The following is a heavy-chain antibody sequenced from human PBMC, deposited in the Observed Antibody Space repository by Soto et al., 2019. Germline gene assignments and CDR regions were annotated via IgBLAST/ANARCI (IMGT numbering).Heavy chain of an antibody. CDR1: GFTFSSYA. J-gene: IGHJ4*02. Sequence: GVSLRLSCAASGFTFSSYAMSWVRQAPGKGLEWVSAISGSGGSTYYADSVKGRFTISRDNSKNTLYLQMNSLRAEDTAVYYCAKLPNYDILTGYYYFDYWGQGTLVTVSS. D-gene: IGHD3-9*01. CDR3: AKLPNYDILTGYYYFDY. V-gene: IGHV3-23*01. CDR2: ISGSGGST.